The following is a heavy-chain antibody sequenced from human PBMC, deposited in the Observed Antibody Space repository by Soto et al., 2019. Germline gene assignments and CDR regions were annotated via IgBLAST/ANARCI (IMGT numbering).Heavy chain of an antibody. D-gene: IGHD3-3*01. CDR3: AGLSRFYFGY. Sequence: SETLSLTWTVSGGSISSGGYYRSWIRQHPGKGLEWIGYIYYSGNTYYNPSLEGRITISVDTSKNQFSLNLSSVTAADAAVYYCAGLSRFYFGYWGQGTLVTVSS. J-gene: IGHJ4*02. CDR2: IYYSGNT. V-gene: IGHV4-31*02. CDR1: GGSISSGGYY.